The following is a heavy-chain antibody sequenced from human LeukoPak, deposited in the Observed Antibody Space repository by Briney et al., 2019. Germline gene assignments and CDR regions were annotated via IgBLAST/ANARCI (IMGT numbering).Heavy chain of an antibody. CDR1: GLTFTNAW. CDR3: ATDPGEWEPI. J-gene: IGHJ3*02. CDR2: IRSKTDGGTS. D-gene: IGHD1-26*01. Sequence: GGSLRLSCATSGLTFTNAWMSWFRQAPGKGLEWVGRIRSKTDGGTSDYAAPVQGRFTISRDDSKNTLYLQMNSLKIEDTAVYYCATDPGEWEPIWGQGTMVTVSS. V-gene: IGHV3-15*01.